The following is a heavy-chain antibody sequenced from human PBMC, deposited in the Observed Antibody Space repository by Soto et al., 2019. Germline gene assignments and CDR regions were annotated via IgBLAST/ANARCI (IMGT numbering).Heavy chain of an antibody. Sequence: EVQLVESGGGLVKPGGSLRLSCAASGFTFSNAWINWVRQAPGKGLEWVGRIKSKTDGGTTDYAAPVKGRFTISRDDSKNTLYLQMNSLKTEDTAVYYCTTDSVATIGGEVDYWGQGTLVTVSS. D-gene: IGHD5-12*01. CDR1: GFTFSNAW. CDR3: TTDSVATIGGEVDY. J-gene: IGHJ4*02. V-gene: IGHV3-15*07. CDR2: IKSKTDGGTT.